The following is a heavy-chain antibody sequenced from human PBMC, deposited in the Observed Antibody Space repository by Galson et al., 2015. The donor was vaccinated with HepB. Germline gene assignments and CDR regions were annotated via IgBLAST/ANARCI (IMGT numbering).Heavy chain of an antibody. CDR1: GFTFDDYT. CDR2: ISWDGGST. V-gene: IGHV3-43*01. D-gene: IGHD5-12*01. CDR3: AKAVATIDTRDYYYYGMDV. Sequence: SLRLSCAASGFTFDDYTMHWVRQAPGKGLEWVSLISWDGGSTYYADSVKGRFTISRDNSKNSLYLQMNSLRTEDTALYYCAKAVATIDTRDYYYYGMDVWGQGATVTVSS. J-gene: IGHJ6*02.